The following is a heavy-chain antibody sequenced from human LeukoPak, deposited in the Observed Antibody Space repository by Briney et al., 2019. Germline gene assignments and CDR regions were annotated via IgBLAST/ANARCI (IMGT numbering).Heavy chain of an antibody. D-gene: IGHD6-13*01. CDR1: GLTFSSYA. V-gene: IGHV3-64*01. Sequence: GGSLRLSCAASGLTFSSYAMHWVRQAPGKGLEYVSSISSNGGSTYYANSVKGRFTISRDNSKNTLYLQMGSLRAEDMAVYYCARGGVNVAAAGFDYWGQGTLVTVYS. CDR2: ISSNGGST. CDR3: ARGGVNVAAAGFDY. J-gene: IGHJ4*02.